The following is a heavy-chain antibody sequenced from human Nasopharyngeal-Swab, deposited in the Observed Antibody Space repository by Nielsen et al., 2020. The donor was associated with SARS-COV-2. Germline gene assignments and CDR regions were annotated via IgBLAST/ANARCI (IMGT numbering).Heavy chain of an antibody. Sequence: GSSLKISCAASGFSFRTYWMHWVRQSPGKGLLWVSRIDTDGAITNYADSVKGRFTISRDNAKNTLYLQMNSLRADDTAVYYCARDVGGRDNYWGQGALVTVSS. J-gene: IGHJ4*02. CDR3: ARDVGGRDNY. D-gene: IGHD2-15*01. CDR2: IDTDGAIT. CDR1: GFSFRTYW. V-gene: IGHV3-74*01.